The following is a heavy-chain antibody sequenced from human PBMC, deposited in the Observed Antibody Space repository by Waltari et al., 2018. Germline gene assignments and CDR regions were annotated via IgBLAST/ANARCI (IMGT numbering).Heavy chain of an antibody. CDR2: IYTSGST. V-gene: IGHV4-61*02. Sequence: QVQLQESGPGLVKPSQTLSLTCTVSGGSISSGSYYWSWIRPPAGKGLEWIGRIYTSGSTNYNPSLKSRVTISVDTSKNQFSLKLSSVTAADTAVYYCARGGESSGWYYFDYWGQGTLVTVSS. CDR3: ARGGESSGWYYFDY. J-gene: IGHJ4*02. CDR1: GGSISSGSYY. D-gene: IGHD6-19*01.